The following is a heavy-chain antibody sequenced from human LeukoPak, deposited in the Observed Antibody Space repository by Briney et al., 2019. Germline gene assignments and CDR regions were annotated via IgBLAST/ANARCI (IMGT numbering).Heavy chain of an antibody. J-gene: IGHJ1*01. CDR3: ARGRDFWSGYYQH. CDR1: GSSISSYY. V-gene: IGHV4-4*07. D-gene: IGHD3-3*01. CDR2: IYTSGST. Sequence: SETLSLTCSVSGSSISSYYRSWIRQPAGKGLEWIGRIYTSGSTNYNPSLKSRVTMSADTSKNQFSLKLSSVTAADTAVYYCARGRDFWSGYYQHWGQGTLVTVSS.